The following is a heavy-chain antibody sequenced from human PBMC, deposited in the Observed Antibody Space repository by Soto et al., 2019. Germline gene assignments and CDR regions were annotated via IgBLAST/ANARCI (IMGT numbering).Heavy chain of an antibody. V-gene: IGHV3-23*01. Sequence: EVQLLESGGGLVQPGGSLRLSCAASGFTFSSYAMSWVRQAPGKGLEWVSAISGSGGSTYYADSVKGRFTISRDNSKNTLYLQMNSLRAEDTAVYYCAKGNSSGWFLPGWFDPWGQGTLVTVSS. J-gene: IGHJ5*02. CDR1: GFTFSSYA. CDR2: ISGSGGST. D-gene: IGHD6-19*01. CDR3: AKGNSSGWFLPGWFDP.